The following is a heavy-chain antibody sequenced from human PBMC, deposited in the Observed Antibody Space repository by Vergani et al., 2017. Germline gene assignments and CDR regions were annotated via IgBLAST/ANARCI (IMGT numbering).Heavy chain of an antibody. CDR1: GFTFSSYA. V-gene: IGHV3-23*01. CDR2: ISGSGGST. CDR3: AKMAYCGGDCYSYYYYYYMDV. J-gene: IGHJ6*03. D-gene: IGHD2-21*01. Sequence: EVQLLESGGGLVQPGGSLRLSCAASGFTFSSYAMSWVRQAPGKGLEWVSAISGSGGSTYYADSVKGRFTISRDNSKNTLYLQMNSLGAEDTAVYYCAKMAYCGGDCYSYYYYYYMDVWGKGTTVTVSS.